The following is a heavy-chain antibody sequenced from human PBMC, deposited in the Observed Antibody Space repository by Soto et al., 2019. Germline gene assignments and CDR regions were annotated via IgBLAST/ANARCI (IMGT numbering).Heavy chain of an antibody. CDR3: ARGSMVRGVIIGAFDI. V-gene: IGHV1-8*01. CDR2: MNPNSGNT. D-gene: IGHD3-10*01. Sequence: QVQLVQSGAEVKKPGASVKVSCKASGYTFTSYDINWVRQATGQGLEWIGWMNPNSGNTGYAQKFQGRVTMTRNTSISTAYMELSSLRSEDTAVYYCARGSMVRGVIIGAFDIWGQGTMVTVSS. CDR1: GYTFTSYD. J-gene: IGHJ3*02.